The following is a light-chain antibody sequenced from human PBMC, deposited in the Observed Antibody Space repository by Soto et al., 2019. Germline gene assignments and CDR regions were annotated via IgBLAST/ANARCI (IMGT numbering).Light chain of an antibody. CDR2: DVS. Sequence: VVTQSPSTRSWSPGERATLSCRASQSVDTYLAWYQQKSGRAPRLLIYDVSKRATGIPPRFSGSGAGTDFTLTISSLEPEDSATYYCQQHKSPITFGEGTQLEIK. V-gene: IGKV3D-11*02. J-gene: IGKJ5*01. CDR3: QQHKSPIT. CDR1: QSVDTY.